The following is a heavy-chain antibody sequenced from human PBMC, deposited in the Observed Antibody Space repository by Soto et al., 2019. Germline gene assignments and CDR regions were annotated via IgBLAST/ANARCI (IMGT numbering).Heavy chain of an antibody. Sequence: PSETLSLTCAVYGGSFSGYYWSWIRQPPGKGLEWIGEINHSGSTNYNPSLKSRVTISVDTSKNQFSLKLSSVTAADTAVYYCARRGRYCSGGSCQGRWWFDPWGQGTLVTVS. CDR3: ARRGRYCSGGSCQGRWWFDP. D-gene: IGHD2-15*01. J-gene: IGHJ5*02. V-gene: IGHV4-34*01. CDR2: INHSGST. CDR1: GGSFSGYY.